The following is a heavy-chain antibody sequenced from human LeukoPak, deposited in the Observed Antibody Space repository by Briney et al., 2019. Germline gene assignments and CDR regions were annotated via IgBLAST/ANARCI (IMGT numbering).Heavy chain of an antibody. J-gene: IGHJ4*02. Sequence: SXXAXGXTFXXXXMSWXXXXPGXXXXWVSYISSSGSTIYYADSVKGRFTISRDNAKNSLYLQMNSLRAEDTAVYYCARDTAAVADYWGQGTLVTVSS. V-gene: IGHV3-11*01. CDR1: GXTFXXXX. CDR2: ISSSGSTI. CDR3: ARDTAAVADY. D-gene: IGHD6-19*01.